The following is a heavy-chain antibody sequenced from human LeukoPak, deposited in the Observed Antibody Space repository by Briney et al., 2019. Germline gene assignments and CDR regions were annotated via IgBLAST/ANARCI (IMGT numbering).Heavy chain of an antibody. D-gene: IGHD1-26*01. Sequence: TGGSLRLSCAVSGFPFSSYAMSWVRQAPGKGLEWVSIISSSGSDTYYSNSVKGRFTISRDNSKNTLYLQMNSLRAEDTAVYYCARGDQRVGTTRGFDYWGQGTLVTVSS. CDR1: GFPFSSYA. CDR2: ISSSGSDT. V-gene: IGHV3-23*01. J-gene: IGHJ4*02. CDR3: ARGDQRVGTTRGFDY.